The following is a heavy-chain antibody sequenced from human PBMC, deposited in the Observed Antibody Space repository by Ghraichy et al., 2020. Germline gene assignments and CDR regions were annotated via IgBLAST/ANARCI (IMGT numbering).Heavy chain of an antibody. Sequence: ASVKVSCKPSGYTFTSHAITWVRQAPGQGLEWMGCISAYNGNTNYAQKLQGRITMTLDTSTSPAYLELSSLRSDDTAVYYCATTVGFSYGSWGQGTLVTVPS. CDR1: GYTFTSHA. D-gene: IGHD5-18*01. J-gene: IGHJ4*02. V-gene: IGHV1-18*04. CDR3: ATTVGFSYGS. CDR2: ISAYNGNT.